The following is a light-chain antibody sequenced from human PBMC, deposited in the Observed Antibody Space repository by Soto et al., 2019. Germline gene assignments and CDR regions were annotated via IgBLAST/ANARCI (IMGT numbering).Light chain of an antibody. J-gene: IGKJ2*01. CDR1: QDISNY. V-gene: IGKV1-33*01. CDR2: DAS. CDR3: KQYDNLPPYT. Sequence: DIQMTQSPSSLSASVGDRVTITCQASQDISNYLNWYQQKPGKAPKLLIYDASNLETGVPSRFSGSGSGTDFTFSITRLLHEDIVTYYCKQYDNLPPYTFGQGTKLQIK.